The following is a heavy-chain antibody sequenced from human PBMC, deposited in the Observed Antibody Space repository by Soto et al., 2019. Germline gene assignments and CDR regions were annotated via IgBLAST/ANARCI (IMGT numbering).Heavy chain of an antibody. CDR1: GCSISSYY. CDR2: IYYSGST. D-gene: IGHD1-26*01. V-gene: IGHV4-59*01. CDR3: ASSYSGSYWGYFDY. J-gene: IGHJ4*02. Sequence: SATLSPTSTVAGCSISSYYCSWIRHPPWKGLEWIGYIYYSGSTNYIPSLKSRVTISVDTSKNQFSLKLSSVTAADTAVYYCASSYSGSYWGYFDYWGQGTLVTVS.